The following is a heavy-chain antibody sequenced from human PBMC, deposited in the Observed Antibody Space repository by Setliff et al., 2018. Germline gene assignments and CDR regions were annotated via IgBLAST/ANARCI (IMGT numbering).Heavy chain of an antibody. J-gene: IGHJ6*03. Sequence: SETLSLTCTVSGGSISSYYWSWIRQPAGKGLEWIGHIYIGGSANYNPSLKSRVTMSIDKSKNQFSLKLNSVTAADMAVYYCAREQWLDPPGYYYMDVWAKGTTVTV. V-gene: IGHV4-4*07. CDR3: AREQWLDPPGYYYMDV. D-gene: IGHD6-19*01. CDR1: GGSISSYY. CDR2: IYIGGSA.